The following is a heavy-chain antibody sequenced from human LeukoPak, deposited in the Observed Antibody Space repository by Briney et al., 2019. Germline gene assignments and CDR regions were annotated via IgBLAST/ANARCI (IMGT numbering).Heavy chain of an antibody. CDR2: IYYNGNT. CDR1: DGSINSYY. Sequence: SDTLSLTCFVSDGSINSYYWNWIRRPPGRGREGIGYIYYNGNTNYSPSLKSRATMPVDTSKNLFSLKVSSVTAADTAVYYCARGRSNYYGMDVWGQGTTVTVSS. D-gene: IGHD1-26*01. CDR3: ARGRSNYYGMDV. J-gene: IGHJ6*02. V-gene: IGHV4-59*07.